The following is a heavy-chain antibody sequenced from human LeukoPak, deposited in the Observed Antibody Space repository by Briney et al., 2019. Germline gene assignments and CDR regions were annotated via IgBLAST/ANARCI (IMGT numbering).Heavy chain of an antibody. J-gene: IGHJ5*02. CDR3: ASMNGYSSSWYFRTTEKNWFDP. CDR1: GYTFTGYY. D-gene: IGHD6-13*01. CDR2: INPNSGGT. V-gene: IGHV1-2*06. Sequence: ASVKVSCKASGYTFTGYYMHWVRQAPGQGLEWMGRINPNSGGTNYAQKFQGRVTMTRDTSISTAYMELSRLRSDDTAVYYCASMNGYSSSWYFRTTEKNWFDPWGQGTLVTVSS.